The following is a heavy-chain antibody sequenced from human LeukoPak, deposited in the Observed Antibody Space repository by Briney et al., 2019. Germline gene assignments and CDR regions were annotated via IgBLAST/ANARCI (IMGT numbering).Heavy chain of an antibody. CDR2: ISGSGGST. CDR1: GFTFSSYA. Sequence: GGSLRLSCAASGFTFSSYAMSWVRQAPGKGLEWVSAISGSGGSTYYADSVKGRSTISRDNSKNTLYLQMNSLRAEDTAVYYCARDSGWFRFDNWGQGTLVTVSS. D-gene: IGHD6-13*01. V-gene: IGHV3-23*01. J-gene: IGHJ4*02. CDR3: ARDSGWFRFDN.